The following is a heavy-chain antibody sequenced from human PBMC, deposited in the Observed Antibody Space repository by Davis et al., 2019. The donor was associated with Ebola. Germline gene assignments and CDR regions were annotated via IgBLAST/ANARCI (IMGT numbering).Heavy chain of an antibody. CDR3: ATNSGGIELWTYFEY. CDR2: INPKNGAT. CDR1: GYTFTDYY. Sequence: ASVKACKTSGYTFTDYYIHWVRQAPGQGLEWMGWINPKNGATNYAQKFRGRVTVTRDTSVNTAYLQLSSLRPNDTAVYSCATNSGGIELWTYFEYWGQGTLVTVSS. V-gene: IGHV1-2*02. D-gene: IGHD7-27*01. J-gene: IGHJ4*02.